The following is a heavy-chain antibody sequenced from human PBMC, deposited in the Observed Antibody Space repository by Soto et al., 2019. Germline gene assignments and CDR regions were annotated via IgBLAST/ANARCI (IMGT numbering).Heavy chain of an antibody. D-gene: IGHD1-1*01. V-gene: IGHV4-59*08. CDR1: GGSISGYY. J-gene: IGHJ4*02. CDR2: IQYSGST. CDR3: AGHRTATPDYFFDY. Sequence: PSETLSLTCTVSGGSISGYYWSWIRRPPGMGLEWIGYIQYSGSTNYNPSLETRVSISVDTSRKQSSLKLTSVTAADTAVYYCAGHRTATPDYFFDYWGQGLWSPSPQ.